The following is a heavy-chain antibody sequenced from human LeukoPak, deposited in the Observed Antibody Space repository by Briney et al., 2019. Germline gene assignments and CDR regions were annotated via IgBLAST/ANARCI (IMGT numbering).Heavy chain of an antibody. CDR2: IRSKTYGGTT. D-gene: IGHD3-22*01. V-gene: IGHV3-49*04. CDR1: GFTFGDYA. J-gene: IGHJ4*02. CDR3: TRSEYTYYYDGSGYLIDY. Sequence: PGRSLRLSCTASGFTFGDYALTWVRQAPGKGLEWLGFIRSKTYGGTTELAASVEGRFTISRDDSKSNAYLQMNSLKTEDTAVYYCTRSEYTYYYDGSGYLIDYWGQGTLVTVSS.